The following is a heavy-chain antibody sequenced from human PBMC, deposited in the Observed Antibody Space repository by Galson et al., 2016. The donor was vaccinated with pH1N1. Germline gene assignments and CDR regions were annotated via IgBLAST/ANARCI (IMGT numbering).Heavy chain of an antibody. V-gene: IGHV3-23*01. Sequence: SLRLSCAASGFTFSSYAMSWARQAPGKGLEWVSAISGSGGSTYYADSVKGRFTISRDNSKNTLYLQMNSLRAEDTAVYYCAKDIRYCSSTSCQYYYYYGMDVWGQGTTVTVSS. CDR3: AKDIRYCSSTSCQYYYYYGMDV. CDR1: GFTFSSYA. D-gene: IGHD2-2*01. CDR2: ISGSGGST. J-gene: IGHJ6*02.